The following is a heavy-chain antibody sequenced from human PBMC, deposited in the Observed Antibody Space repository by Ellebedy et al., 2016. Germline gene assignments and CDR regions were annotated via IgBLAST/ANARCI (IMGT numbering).Heavy chain of an antibody. CDR3: ARLSCTSISCLKPPFDY. CDR1: GGSISGHY. D-gene: IGHD2-2*01. J-gene: IGHJ4*02. Sequence: SETLSLXXSVTGGSISGHYWSWIRQSPGKGLECLGYIFYTGYTMYNPSLKSRVTMSVDTSKNQFSLTLSSVTAADTAVYYCARLSCTSISCLKPPFDYWGQGALVTVSS. V-gene: IGHV4-59*11. CDR2: IFYTGYT.